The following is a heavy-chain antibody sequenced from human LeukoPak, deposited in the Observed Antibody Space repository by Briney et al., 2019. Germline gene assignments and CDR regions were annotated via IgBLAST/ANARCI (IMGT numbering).Heavy chain of an antibody. Sequence: ASVKVSCKASGYTLTSYDINWVRQATGQGLEWMGWMNPNSGNTGYAQKFQGRVTMTRNTSISTAYMELSSLRSEDTAVYYCARVWSSGYHYYGMDVWGQGTTVTVSS. CDR2: MNPNSGNT. D-gene: IGHD6-19*01. CDR1: GYTLTSYD. J-gene: IGHJ6*02. CDR3: ARVWSSGYHYYGMDV. V-gene: IGHV1-8*01.